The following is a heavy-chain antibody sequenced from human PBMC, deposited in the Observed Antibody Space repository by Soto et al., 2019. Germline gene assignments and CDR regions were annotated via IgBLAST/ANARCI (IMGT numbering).Heavy chain of an antibody. J-gene: IGHJ6*02. CDR3: ARSLPYYDFWGGFYCYYGMKV. CDR1: GYTFTSDD. V-gene: IGHV1-8*01. CDR2: MNPNSGNT. D-gene: IGHD3-3*01. Sequence: ASVNCSFNASGYTFTSDDINWVRQATGQGLECIGWMNPNSGNTGYAQKFQGRVTMTRNTSISTAYMELSSLRSEDTAVYYCARSLPYYDFWGGFYCYYGMKVWGQGTTVNVSS.